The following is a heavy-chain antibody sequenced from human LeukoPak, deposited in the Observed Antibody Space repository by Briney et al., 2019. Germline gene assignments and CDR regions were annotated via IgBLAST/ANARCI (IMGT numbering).Heavy chain of an antibody. V-gene: IGHV4-34*01. Sequence: SETLSLTCAVYGGSFSGYYWSWIRQPPGKGLEWIGEINHSGSTNYNPSLKSRVTISVDTSKNQFSLKLSSVTAADTAVYYCARGQRMSSWYGDGWFDPSGQGTLVTVSS. CDR3: ARGQRMSSWYGDGWFDP. CDR1: GGSFSGYY. CDR2: INHSGST. D-gene: IGHD6-13*01. J-gene: IGHJ5*02.